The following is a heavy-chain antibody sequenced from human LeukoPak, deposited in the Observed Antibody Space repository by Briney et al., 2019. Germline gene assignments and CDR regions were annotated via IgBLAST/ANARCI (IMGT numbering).Heavy chain of an antibody. CDR3: ARDIPARYFDY. CDR1: GITLSNYG. J-gene: IGHJ4*02. Sequence: GGSLRLSCAVSGITLSNYGMSWVRQAPGKGLEWVAGISDSGGNTNYADSVKGRFTISRDNHKNTLYLQMNSLRAEDTAVYYCARDIPARYFDYWGQGTLVTVSS. CDR2: ISDSGGNT. V-gene: IGHV3-23*01.